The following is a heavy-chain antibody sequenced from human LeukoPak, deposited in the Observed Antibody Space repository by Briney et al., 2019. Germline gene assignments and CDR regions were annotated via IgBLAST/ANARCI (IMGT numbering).Heavy chain of an antibody. J-gene: IGHJ4*02. V-gene: IGHV3-48*03. CDR3: ARVLFHSLAAFDY. Sequence: PGGSLRLSCAASGFTFSSYKMIWVRQAPGKGLEWVSYITTSGTTTYYADSLKGRFTISRDNAKNSLYLQMNSLRAEDTAVYYCARVLFHSLAAFDYWGQGTLVTVSS. CDR1: GFTFSSYK. CDR2: ITTSGTTT. D-gene: IGHD2/OR15-2a*01.